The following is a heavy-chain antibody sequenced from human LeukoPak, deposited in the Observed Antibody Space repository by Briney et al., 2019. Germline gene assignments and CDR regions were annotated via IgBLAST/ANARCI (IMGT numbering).Heavy chain of an antibody. V-gene: IGHV1-69*13. CDR1: GGTFSSYA. Sequence: LVKVSCKASGGTFSSYAISWVRQAPGQGLEWMGGIIPIFGTANYAQKFQGRVTITADESTSTAYMELSSLRSDDTAVYYCATEAAAGFMHFDYWGQGTLVTVSS. CDR3: ATEAAAGFMHFDY. CDR2: IIPIFGTA. D-gene: IGHD6-13*01. J-gene: IGHJ4*02.